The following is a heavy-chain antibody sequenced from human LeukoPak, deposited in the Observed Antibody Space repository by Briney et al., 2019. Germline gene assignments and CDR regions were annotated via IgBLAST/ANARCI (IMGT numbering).Heavy chain of an antibody. CDR2: IYPGDSDT. D-gene: IGHD6-19*01. V-gene: IGHV5-51*01. Sequence: GESLKISCKGSGYDFSNYWIGWVRQMPGKGLEWMGIIYPGDSDTRYGPSFQGQVTVSADKSNTTAYLHWSSLEASDTAMYYCARRRYTSGWASFDYWGQGTLVTVSS. J-gene: IGHJ4*02. CDR1: GYDFSNYW. CDR3: ARRRYTSGWASFDY.